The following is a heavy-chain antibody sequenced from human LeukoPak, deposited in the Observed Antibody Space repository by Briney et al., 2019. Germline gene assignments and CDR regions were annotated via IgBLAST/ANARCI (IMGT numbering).Heavy chain of an antibody. Sequence: SQTLSLTCTVSGGSISSGSYYWSWIRQPAGKGLEWIGRIYTSGSTNYNPSLKSRVTISVDTSKNQFSLKLNSVTAADTAVYYCARNRYYYGSGNYGVPNWFDPWGQGTLVTVSS. J-gene: IGHJ5*02. CDR3: ARNRYYYGSGNYGVPNWFDP. V-gene: IGHV4-61*02. CDR2: IYTSGST. CDR1: GGSISSGSYY. D-gene: IGHD3-10*01.